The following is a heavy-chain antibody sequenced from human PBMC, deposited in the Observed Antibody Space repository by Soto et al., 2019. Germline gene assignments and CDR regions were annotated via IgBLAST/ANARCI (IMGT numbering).Heavy chain of an antibody. J-gene: IGHJ6*02. CDR2: ISAYNGNT. D-gene: IGHD2-15*01. V-gene: IGHV1-18*01. CDR3: AREGYCSGGSCYSDKYYYYGMDV. Sequence: GASVKVSCKASGYTFTSYGISWVRQAPGQGLEWMGWISAYNGNTNYAQKLQGRVTITRDTSASTAYMELSSLRSEDTAVYYCAREGYCSGGSCYSDKYYYYGMDVWGQGTTVTVSS. CDR1: GYTFTSYG.